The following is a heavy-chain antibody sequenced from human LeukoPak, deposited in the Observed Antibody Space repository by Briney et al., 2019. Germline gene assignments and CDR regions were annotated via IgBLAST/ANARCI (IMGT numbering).Heavy chain of an antibody. CDR3: ARDGVVDFWVGYDTYNYYYYMDV. CDR1: GFTFSNYW. V-gene: IGHV3-7*01. D-gene: IGHD3-3*01. J-gene: IGHJ6*03. Sequence: GGSLRLSCAASGFTFSNYWMSWVRQAPGKGLEWVANIKQDGSEKDYVDSVKGRFTISRDNAQSSLYLQMNSLRAEDTAVYYCARDGVVDFWVGYDTYNYYYYMDVWGKGTTVTVSS. CDR2: IKQDGSEK.